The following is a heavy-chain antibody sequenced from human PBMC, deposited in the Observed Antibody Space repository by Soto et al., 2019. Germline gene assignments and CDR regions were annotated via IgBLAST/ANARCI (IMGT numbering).Heavy chain of an antibody. CDR3: ARSIALAGTGAFDL. V-gene: IGHV1-2*02. D-gene: IGHD3-3*02. J-gene: IGHJ4*02. CDR2: INPSTGGP. Sequence: VHLVQSGAEVKKPGASLKVSCKASGYNLVDHYVHWVRQAPGQGLEWMGWINPSTGGPRYTQKFQGRVTITSDASINTADLEINRMNSDDTAVYFCARSIALAGTGAFDLWGQGTLVTVSS. CDR1: GYNLVDHY.